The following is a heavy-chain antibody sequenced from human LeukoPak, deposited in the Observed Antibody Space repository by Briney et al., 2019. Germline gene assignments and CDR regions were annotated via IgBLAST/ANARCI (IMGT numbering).Heavy chain of an antibody. CDR2: ISSSGSTI. CDR3: ARGGYSSGYYSGLLRVHFDY. Sequence: GGSLRLSCAASGFTFSDYYMSWIRQAPGKGLEWVSYISSSGSTIYYADSVKGRFTISRDNAKNSLYLQMNSLRAEDTAVYYCARGGYSSGYYSGLLRVHFDYWGQGTLVTVSS. V-gene: IGHV3-11*01. D-gene: IGHD3-22*01. CDR1: GFTFSDYY. J-gene: IGHJ4*02.